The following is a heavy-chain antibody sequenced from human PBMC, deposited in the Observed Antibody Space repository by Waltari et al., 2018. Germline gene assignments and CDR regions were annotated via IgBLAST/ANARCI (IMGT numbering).Heavy chain of an antibody. D-gene: IGHD2-8*01. CDR3: ARAPSVLMVYASDY. Sequence: QVQLVQSGAEVKKPGASVRVSCRASGYTFTSYDINWVRQATGQGLEWMGWMNPYNGNTGFCPKVPGKVTMTRNTSISTAYMDLSSLRSEDTAVYYCARAPSVLMVYASDYWGQGTLVTVSS. CDR1: GYTFTSYD. J-gene: IGHJ4*02. CDR2: MNPYNGNT. V-gene: IGHV1-8*01.